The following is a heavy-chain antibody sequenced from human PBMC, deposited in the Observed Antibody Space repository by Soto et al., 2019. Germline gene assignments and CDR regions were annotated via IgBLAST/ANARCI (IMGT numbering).Heavy chain of an antibody. CDR3: ARDSPGIAVAGTVDY. Sequence: PSETLSLTCAVYGGSFSGYYWSWIRQPPGKWLEWIGEINHSGSTNYNPSLKSRVTISVDTSKNQFSLKLSSVTAADTAVYYCARDSPGIAVAGTVDYWGQGTLVNVSS. V-gene: IGHV4-34*01. D-gene: IGHD6-19*01. CDR1: GGSFSGYY. CDR2: INHSGST. J-gene: IGHJ4*02.